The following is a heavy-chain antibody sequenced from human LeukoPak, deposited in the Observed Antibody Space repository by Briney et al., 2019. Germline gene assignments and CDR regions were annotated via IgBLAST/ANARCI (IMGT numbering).Heavy chain of an antibody. V-gene: IGHV3-53*05. Sequence: PGGSLRLSCAASGFTVSSNYMSWVRQAPGKGLEWVSLIYSGGTTYYADSVKGRFTISRDNSKNTLYLQMNSLRSEDTAIYYCARDNSVGDNAWWFDPWGQGTLVTVSS. J-gene: IGHJ5*02. CDR1: GFTVSSNY. D-gene: IGHD1-26*01. CDR3: ARDNSVGDNAWWFDP. CDR2: IYSGGTT.